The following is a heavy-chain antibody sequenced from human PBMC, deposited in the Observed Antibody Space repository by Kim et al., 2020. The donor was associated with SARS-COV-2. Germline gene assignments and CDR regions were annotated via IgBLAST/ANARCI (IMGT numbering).Heavy chain of an antibody. J-gene: IGHJ5*02. CDR3: ARTYSSSWWGWFDP. Sequence: DSVKGRFTISGDNAKNSLYLQMNSLRAEDTAVYYCARTYSSSWWGWFDPWGQGTLVTVSS. D-gene: IGHD6-13*01. V-gene: IGHV3-11*01.